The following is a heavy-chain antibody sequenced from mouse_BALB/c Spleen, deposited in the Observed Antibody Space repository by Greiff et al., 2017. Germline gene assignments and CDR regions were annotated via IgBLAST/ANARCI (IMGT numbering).Heavy chain of an antibody. J-gene: IGHJ4*01. Sequence: QVQLKQSGAELVRPGTSVKISCKASGYTFTNYWLGWVKQRPGHGLEWIGDIYPGGGYTNYNEKFKGKATLTADTSSSTAYMQLSSLTSEDSAVYFCARSRTEYAMDYWGQGTSVTVSS. CDR2: IYPGGGYT. V-gene: IGHV1-63*02. CDR3: ARSRTEYAMDY. D-gene: IGHD4-1*01. CDR1: GYTFTNYW.